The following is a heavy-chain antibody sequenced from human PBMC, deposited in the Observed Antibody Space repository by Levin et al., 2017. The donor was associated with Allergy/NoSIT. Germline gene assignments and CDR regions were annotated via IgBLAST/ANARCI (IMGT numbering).Heavy chain of an antibody. V-gene: IGHV4-4*02. D-gene: IGHD2-2*01. CDR1: GGSISSSNW. Sequence: PSETLSLTCAVSGGSISSSNWWSWVRQPPGKGLEWLGEIYHSGSTNHNPSLRSRVTISVDKSKNQFSLKLSSVTAADTAVYYCARVEVVPAAMLDYYYDYGMDVWGQGTTVTVSS. CDR3: ARVEVVPAAMLDYYYDYGMDV. J-gene: IGHJ6*02. CDR2: IYHSGST.